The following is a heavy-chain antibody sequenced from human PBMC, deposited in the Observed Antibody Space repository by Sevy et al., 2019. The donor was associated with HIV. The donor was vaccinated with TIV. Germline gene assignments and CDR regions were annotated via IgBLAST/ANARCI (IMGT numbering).Heavy chain of an antibody. V-gene: IGHV1-46*03. Sequence: ASVKVSCKASGYTFTNYYIHWVRQAPGQGLEWMGVINPSGGSTYYVQKFQGRVTMTRDTSTTTVYMELSSLKSEDTAVYFCARGDGTGRCFDSWGQGTLVTVSS. CDR2: INPSGGST. D-gene: IGHD6-13*01. J-gene: IGHJ4*02. CDR1: GYTFTNYY. CDR3: ARGDGTGRCFDS.